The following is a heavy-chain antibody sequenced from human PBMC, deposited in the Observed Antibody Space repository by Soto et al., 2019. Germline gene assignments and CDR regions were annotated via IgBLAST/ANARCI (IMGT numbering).Heavy chain of an antibody. CDR1: GFTFSGYS. J-gene: IGHJ4*02. CDR3: ARDSGVGGNSQDLDY. Sequence: PGGSLRLSGAASGFTFSGYSITWVRQAPGKGLEWVSALTPGGETTYHIDSVKRRFTISRDNAKNTLYLQMNSLTDADTAVYYCARDSGVGGNSQDLDYCGQGTLVGVSS. V-gene: IGHV3-23*01. D-gene: IGHD1-7*01. CDR2: LTPGGETT.